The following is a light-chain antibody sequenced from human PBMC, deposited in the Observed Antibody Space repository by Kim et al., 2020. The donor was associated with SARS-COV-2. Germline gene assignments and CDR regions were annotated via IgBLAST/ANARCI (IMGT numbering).Light chain of an antibody. V-gene: IGLV3-21*04. CDR2: YDS. J-gene: IGLJ1*01. Sequence: PGKTARITCGGNNIGSKSEHWYQQKPGQATVRVIYYDSDRPSGIPERFSGSNSGNTATLTISRVEAGDEADYYCQVWDSSSDRLYVFGTGTKVTVL. CDR1: NIGSKS. CDR3: QVWDSSSDRLYV.